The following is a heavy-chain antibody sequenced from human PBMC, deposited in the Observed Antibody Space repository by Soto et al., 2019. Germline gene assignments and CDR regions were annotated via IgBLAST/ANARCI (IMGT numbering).Heavy chain of an antibody. J-gene: IGHJ6*02. CDR1: GYTFTSYA. CDR2: INTNTGNP. V-gene: IGHV7-4-1*01. Sequence: ASVKVSCKASGYTFTSYAMNWVRQAPGQGLEWMGWINTNTGNPTYAQGFTGRFVFSLDTSVSTAHLQICSLKAEDTAVYYCARARPELLWFGELSGYYYYGMDVWGQGTTVTVSS. D-gene: IGHD3-10*01. CDR3: ARARPELLWFGELSGYYYYGMDV.